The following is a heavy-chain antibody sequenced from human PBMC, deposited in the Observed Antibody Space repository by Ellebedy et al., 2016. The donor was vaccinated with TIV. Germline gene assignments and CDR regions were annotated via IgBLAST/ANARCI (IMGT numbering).Heavy chain of an antibody. CDR2: ISSTGSRT. V-gene: IGHV3-23*01. D-gene: IGHD3-22*01. Sequence: GESLKISCAASGFTFSSYAMSWVRQAPGKGLEWVSTISSTGSRTYYADSVEGRFIISRDNSKKTLYLQMNSLRAEDTDVYYCAKGRGGGSDTSAPQYYFDYWGLGTLVTGSS. CDR3: AKGRGGGSDTSAPQYYFDY. CDR1: GFTFSSYA. J-gene: IGHJ4*02.